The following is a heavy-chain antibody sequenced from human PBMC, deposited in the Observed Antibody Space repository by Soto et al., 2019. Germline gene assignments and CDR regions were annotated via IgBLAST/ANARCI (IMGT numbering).Heavy chain of an antibody. V-gene: IGHV3-15*07. CDR3: TTRGSGYNWGLSREYYFDY. CDR1: GFTFSNAW. J-gene: IGHJ4*02. CDR2: IKSKTDGGTT. Sequence: PGGSLRLSCAASGFTFSNAWMNWVRQAPGKGLEWVGRIKSKTDGGTTDYAAPVKGRFTISRDDSKNTLYLQMNSPKTEDTAVYYCTTRGSGYNWGLSREYYFDYWGQETLVTVSS. D-gene: IGHD5-12*01.